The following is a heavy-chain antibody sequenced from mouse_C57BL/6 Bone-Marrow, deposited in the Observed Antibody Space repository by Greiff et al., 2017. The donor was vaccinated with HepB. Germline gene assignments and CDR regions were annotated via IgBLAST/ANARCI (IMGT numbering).Heavy chain of an antibody. CDR3: ARSILYYYGSSFYYYAMDY. D-gene: IGHD1-1*01. CDR2: INPSTGGT. V-gene: IGHV1-42*01. CDR1: GYSFTGYY. Sequence: VQLQQSGPELVKPGASVKISCKASGYSFTGYYMNWVKQSPEKSLEWIGEINPSTGGTTYNQKFKAKATLTVDKSSSTAYMQLKSLTSEDSAVYYCARSILYYYGSSFYYYAMDYWGQGTSVTVSS. J-gene: IGHJ4*01.